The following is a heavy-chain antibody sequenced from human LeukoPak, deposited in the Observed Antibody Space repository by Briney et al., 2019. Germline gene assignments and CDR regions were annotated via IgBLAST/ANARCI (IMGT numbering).Heavy chain of an antibody. J-gene: IGHJ4*02. CDR1: EFSVGSNY. V-gene: IGHV3-23*01. CDR3: AKSRPDYGDY. Sequence: GGSLRLSCAASEFSVGSNYMTWVRQAPGKGLEWVSAISGSGGSTYYADSVKGRFTISRDNSKNTLYLQMNSLRAEDTAVYYCAKSRPDYGDYWGQGTLVTVSS. CDR2: ISGSGGST.